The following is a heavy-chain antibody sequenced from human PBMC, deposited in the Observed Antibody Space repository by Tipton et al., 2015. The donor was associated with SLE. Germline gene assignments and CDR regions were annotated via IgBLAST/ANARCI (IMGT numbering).Heavy chain of an antibody. V-gene: IGHV4-61*09. CDR2: IYGGGGT. D-gene: IGHD6-13*01. J-gene: IGHJ6*03. CDR1: GGSISSGSFY. Sequence: TLSLTCTVSGGSISSGSFYWSWIRQPAGKGLEWIGYIYGGGGTPYNPSLLSRVTVSVDPSKNQFSLTLSSVTAADTAVYYCARVAAATGRGNYFYYYMDVWGKGTTVTVSS. CDR3: ARVAAATGRGNYFYYYMDV.